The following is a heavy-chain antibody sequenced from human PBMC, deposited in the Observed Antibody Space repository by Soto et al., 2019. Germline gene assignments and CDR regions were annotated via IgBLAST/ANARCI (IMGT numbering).Heavy chain of an antibody. V-gene: IGHV4-39*01. J-gene: IGHJ6*03. CDR2: IYYSGST. Sequence: SETLSLTCTVSGGSISSSSYYWGWIRQPPGKGLEWIGSIYYSGSTYYNPSLKSRVTISVDTSKNQFSLKLSSVTAADTAVYYCARLKGYCSSTSCYFGDYYCYYYMDVWGKGTTVTVSS. CDR3: ARLKGYCSSTSCYFGDYYCYYYMDV. CDR1: GGSISSSSYY. D-gene: IGHD2-2*01.